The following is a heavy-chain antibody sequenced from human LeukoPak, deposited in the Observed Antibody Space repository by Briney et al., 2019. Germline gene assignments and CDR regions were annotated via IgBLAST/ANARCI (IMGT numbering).Heavy chain of an antibody. CDR1: GFTFSSYS. J-gene: IGHJ3*02. CDR3: ARNLRQYYDILTGFTGASDI. D-gene: IGHD3-9*01. V-gene: IGHV3-21*01. Sequence: GGSLRLSCAASGFTFSSYSMNWVRQAPGKGLEWVSSISSSSSYIYYADSVKGRFTISRDNAKNSLYLQMNSLRAEDTAVYYCARNLRQYYDILTGFTGASDIWGQGTMVTVSS. CDR2: ISSSSSYI.